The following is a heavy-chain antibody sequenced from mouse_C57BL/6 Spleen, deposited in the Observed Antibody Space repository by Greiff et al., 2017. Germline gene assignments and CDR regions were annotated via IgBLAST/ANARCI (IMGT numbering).Heavy chain of an antibody. D-gene: IGHD2-5*01. V-gene: IGHV1-78*01. Sequence: VQLQQSDAELVKPGASVKISCKVSGYTFTDHTIHWMKQRPEQGLEWIGYIYPRDGSTKYNEKFKGKATLTADKSSSTAYMQLNSLTSEDSAVYFCAREGPYYSNYDAMDYWGQGTSVTVSS. CDR1: GYTFTDHT. J-gene: IGHJ4*01. CDR2: IYPRDGST. CDR3: AREGPYYSNYDAMDY.